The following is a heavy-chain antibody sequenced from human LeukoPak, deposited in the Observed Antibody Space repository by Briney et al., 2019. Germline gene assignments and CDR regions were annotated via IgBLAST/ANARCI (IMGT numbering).Heavy chain of an antibody. J-gene: IGHJ4*02. CDR1: GGSISSTIYY. CDR2: IYYSGST. Sequence: SETLSLTCTVSGGSISSTIYYWGWIRQPPGKGLEWIGSIYYSGSTYYNPSLKSRVTISVDTSKNQFSLKLSSVAAADTAVYYCARLSRYSSSWYGGDYWGQGTLVTVSS. CDR3: ARLSRYSSSWYGGDY. D-gene: IGHD6-13*01. V-gene: IGHV4-39*07.